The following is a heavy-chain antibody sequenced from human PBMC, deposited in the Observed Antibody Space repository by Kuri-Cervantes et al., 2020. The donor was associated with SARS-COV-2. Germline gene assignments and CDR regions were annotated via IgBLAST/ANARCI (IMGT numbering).Heavy chain of an antibody. Sequence: GGSLRLSCAASGFTFSTYAITWVRRAPGKGLEWVAVISYDGNNEYYAEPVRGRFTISRDNSKNSLYLQMNSLRAEDTAVYYCARSRAVGKTSYFALDVWGQGTTVTVSS. CDR2: ISYDGNNE. CDR3: ARSRAVGKTSYFALDV. D-gene: IGHD7-27*01. J-gene: IGHJ6*02. V-gene: IGHV3-30-3*01. CDR1: GFTFSTYA.